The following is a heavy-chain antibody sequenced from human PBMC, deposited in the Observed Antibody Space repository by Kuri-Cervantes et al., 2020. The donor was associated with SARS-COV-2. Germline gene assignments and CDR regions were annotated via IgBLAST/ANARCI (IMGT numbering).Heavy chain of an antibody. D-gene: IGHD3-3*01. CDR2: ISGSGGST. V-gene: IGHV3-23*01. Sequence: GGSLRLSCAASGVTFSSYAMSWVRQAPGKGLEWVSAISGSGGSTYYADSVKGRFTISRDNSKNTLYLQMNSLRAEDTAVYYCAKDYSVLRFLGGRGGFDYWGQGTLVTVSS. CDR1: GVTFSSYA. CDR3: AKDYSVLRFLGGRGGFDY. J-gene: IGHJ4*02.